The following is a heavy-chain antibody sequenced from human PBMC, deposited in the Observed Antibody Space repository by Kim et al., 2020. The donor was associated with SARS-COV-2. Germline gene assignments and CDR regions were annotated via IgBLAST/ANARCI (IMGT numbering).Heavy chain of an antibody. CDR1: GGSISSYY. CDR2: IYYSGST. CDR3: ARVGQLYHAFDI. D-gene: IGHD2-2*02. V-gene: IGHV4-59*01. Sequence: SETLSLTCTVSGGSISSYYWSWIRQPPGKGLEWIGYIYYSGSTNYNPSLKSRVTISVDTSKNQFSLKLSSVTAADTAVYYCARVGQLYHAFDIWGQGTMVTVSS. J-gene: IGHJ3*02.